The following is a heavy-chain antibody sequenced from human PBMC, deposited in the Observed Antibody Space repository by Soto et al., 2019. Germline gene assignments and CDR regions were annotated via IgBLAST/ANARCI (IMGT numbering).Heavy chain of an antibody. CDR1: GFTFSTLR. D-gene: IGHD6-13*01. V-gene: IGHV3-7*03. CDR3: AKAGLWQQLAYYFDY. J-gene: IGHJ4*02. Sequence: GGGLRLSSAPSGFTFSTLRMSRVRQAPGKGLEWVVTIREDGNEKHCVDSVKGRFTISRDNSKNTLYLQMNSLRAEDTAVYYCAKAGLWQQLAYYFDYWGKGTLFTVSS. CDR2: IREDGNEK.